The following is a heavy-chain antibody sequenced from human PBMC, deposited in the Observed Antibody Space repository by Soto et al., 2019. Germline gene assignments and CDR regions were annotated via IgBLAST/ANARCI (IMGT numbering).Heavy chain of an antibody. J-gene: IGHJ5*02. CDR1: GFTFSSYA. V-gene: IGHV3-23*01. CDR3: AKELYLGSASCMGGIYWFEH. D-gene: IGHD6-6*01. Sequence: GGSLRLSCAASGFTFSSYAMSWVRQAPGKGLEWVSAISGSGGSTYYADSVKGRFTISRDNSKNTLYLQMNSLRAEDTAVYYCAKELYLGSASCMGGIYWFEHWGQGTLVNVSS. CDR2: ISGSGGST.